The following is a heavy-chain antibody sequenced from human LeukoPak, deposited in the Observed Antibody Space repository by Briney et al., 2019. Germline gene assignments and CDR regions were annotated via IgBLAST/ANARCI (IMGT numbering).Heavy chain of an antibody. Sequence: ASVKVSCKASGGTFSSYAISWVRQAPGQGLEWMGGIIPIFGTANYAQKFQGRVTITADESTSTAYMELSSLRSEDTAVYYCARGEQQLVGPYYFDYWGQGTLVTVSS. CDR2: IIPIFGTA. CDR3: ARGEQQLVGPYYFDY. V-gene: IGHV1-69*13. CDR1: GGTFSSYA. J-gene: IGHJ4*02. D-gene: IGHD6-13*01.